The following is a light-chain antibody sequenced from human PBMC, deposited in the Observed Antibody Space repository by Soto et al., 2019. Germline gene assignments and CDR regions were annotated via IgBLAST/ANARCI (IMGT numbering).Light chain of an antibody. CDR3: CSYAGSRI. CDR2: EVT. J-gene: IGLJ1*01. CDR1: SRDIGNNNY. Sequence: QSALTQPPSASGSPGQSVTISCTGNSRDIGNNNYVSWYQQHPGKAPKLMIYEVTKRPSGVPDRFSGSKSGNTASLTVSGLQDGDEADYYCCSYAGSRIFGPGTKVTVL. V-gene: IGLV2-8*01.